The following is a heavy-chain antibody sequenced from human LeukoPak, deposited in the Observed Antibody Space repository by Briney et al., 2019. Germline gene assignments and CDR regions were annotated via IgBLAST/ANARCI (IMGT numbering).Heavy chain of an antibody. CDR3: AKVFFSGSYYAASDY. J-gene: IGHJ4*02. V-gene: IGHV3-30*18. D-gene: IGHD1-26*01. Sequence: QPGGSLRLSCAASGFTFSTYGMHWVRQAPGRGLEWVAVISYDGSKKYYADSVKGRFTISRDNSKNTLYLQMNSLGAEDTAVYYCAKVFFSGSYYAASDYWGQGTLVTVSS. CDR2: ISYDGSKK. CDR1: GFTFSTYG.